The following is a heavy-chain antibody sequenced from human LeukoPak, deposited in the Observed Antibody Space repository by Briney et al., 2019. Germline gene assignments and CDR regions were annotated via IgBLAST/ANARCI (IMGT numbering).Heavy chain of an antibody. J-gene: IGHJ4*02. Sequence: PSETLSLTCAVYGGSFSGYYWSWIRQPPGKGLEWIGYIYYSGSTNYNPSPKSRVTISVDTSKNQFSLKLSSVTAADTAVYYCARLAAGSLGVDYWGQGTLVTVSS. CDR2: IYYSGST. V-gene: IGHV4-59*01. CDR3: ARLAAGSLGVDY. D-gene: IGHD6-13*01. CDR1: GGSFSGYY.